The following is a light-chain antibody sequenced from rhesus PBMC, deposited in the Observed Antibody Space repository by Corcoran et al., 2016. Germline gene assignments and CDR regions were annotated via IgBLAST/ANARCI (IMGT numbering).Light chain of an antibody. Sequence: DIQMTQSPSSLSASVGDTVTITCRASQSISSWLDWYQQKPGKDPKLLIYKASTLQSGVPSRFSGSGSGTDYTFAISSLQSEDVATYYCQHNYGTPWTFGQGTKVEIK. V-gene: IGKV1-22*01. J-gene: IGKJ1*01. CDR1: QSISSW. CDR3: QHNYGTPWT. CDR2: KAS.